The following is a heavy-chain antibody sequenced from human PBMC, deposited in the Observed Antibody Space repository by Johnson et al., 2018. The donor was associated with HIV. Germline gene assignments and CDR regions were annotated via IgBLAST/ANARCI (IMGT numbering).Heavy chain of an antibody. V-gene: IGHV3-33*01. D-gene: IGHD2-21*01. CDR1: GFTFSSYG. Sequence: QVQVVESGGGVVQPGRSLRLSCAASGFTFSSYGMHWVRQAPGKGLEWVAVIWYDGSNKYYADSVKGRFTISRDNSKNTLYLQMNSLRAEDTALYYCARDRRNYDDSSGGDCYSGFDAFDIWGQGTM. CDR3: ARDRRNYDDSSGGDCYSGFDAFDI. CDR2: IWYDGSNK. J-gene: IGHJ3*02.